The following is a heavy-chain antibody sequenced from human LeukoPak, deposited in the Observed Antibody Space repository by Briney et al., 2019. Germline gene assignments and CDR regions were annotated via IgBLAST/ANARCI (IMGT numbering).Heavy chain of an antibody. CDR2: INHSGST. D-gene: IGHD3-3*01. CDR1: GGSFSGYY. J-gene: IGHJ3*02. CDR3: ARGVWSGYYYAFDI. Sequence: PSETLSLTCAVYGGSFSGYYWSWIRQPPGKGLEWIGEINHSGSTNYNPSLKSRVTISVGTSKNQFSLKLSSVTAADTAVYYCARGVWSGYYYAFDIWGQGTMVTVSS. V-gene: IGHV4-34*01.